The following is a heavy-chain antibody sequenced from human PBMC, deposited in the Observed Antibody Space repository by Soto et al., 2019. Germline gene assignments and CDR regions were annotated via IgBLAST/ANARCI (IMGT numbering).Heavy chain of an antibody. CDR2: INAANGDT. CDR1: GYTFSNFP. D-gene: IGHD3-10*01. Sequence: QVQLVQSGTEVKKPGASVKVSCQASGYTFSNFPMHWVRQAPGQGLEWMGWINAANGDTGYSQKFQDRVTITGDTSTRTAYMELSSLRSEDTAVYYCARKDYYYSGIYHFDYWGQGTLVTVSS. J-gene: IGHJ4*02. V-gene: IGHV1-3*01. CDR3: ARKDYYYSGIYHFDY.